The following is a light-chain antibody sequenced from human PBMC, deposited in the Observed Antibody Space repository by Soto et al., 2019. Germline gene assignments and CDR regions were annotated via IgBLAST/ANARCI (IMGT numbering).Light chain of an antibody. J-gene: IGKJ1*01. CDR2: GAS. V-gene: IGKV3-20*01. Sequence: DIVLTQSPGTLSLSPGERATLSCKASQSVSNNYLAWYQQQPGQAPRLLIYGASNRATGIPDRFSGSGSGTVFTLTISRLEPEDFAVYYCQQYGSSGTFGQGTKVDIK. CDR3: QQYGSSGT. CDR1: QSVSNNY.